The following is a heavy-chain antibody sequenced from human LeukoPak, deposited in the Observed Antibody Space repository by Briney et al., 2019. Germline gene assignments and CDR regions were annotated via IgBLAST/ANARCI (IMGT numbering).Heavy chain of an antibody. CDR2: IYSGGTT. CDR3: ARVIWGHMDV. V-gene: IGHV3-53*01. J-gene: IGHJ6*03. D-gene: IGHD2-15*01. CDR1: GFTVNNNY. Sequence: GGSLRLSCAASGFTVNNNYMTWVRQAPGKGLEWVSVIYSGGTTYYADSVKGRFTISRDNSKNTLYLQMNSLRPEDTAVYYCARVIWGHMDVWGKGTTVTISS.